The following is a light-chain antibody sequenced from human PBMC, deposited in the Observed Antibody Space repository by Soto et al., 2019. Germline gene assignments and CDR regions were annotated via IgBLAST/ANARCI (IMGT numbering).Light chain of an antibody. CDR1: SSDVGIYNY. J-gene: IGLJ3*02. Sequence: QSVLTQPRSVSGSPGQSVTISCTGTSSDVGIYNYVSWYQHHPGKAPKLIIYDVIKRPSGVPDRFSGSKSGITASLTISGLQADDEAAYYCCSYAATPTVVFGGGTKLTVL. CDR3: CSYAATPTVV. CDR2: DVI. V-gene: IGLV2-11*01.